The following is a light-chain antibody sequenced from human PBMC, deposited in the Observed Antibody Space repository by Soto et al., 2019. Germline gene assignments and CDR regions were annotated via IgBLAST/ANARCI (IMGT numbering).Light chain of an antibody. CDR3: QKYNSALGT. CDR1: QGISNY. J-gene: IGKJ5*01. Sequence: DIQMTQSPSSLSASVGDRVTITCRASQGISNYLAWYQQKPGKVPKLLIYAASTLQSGVPSRFSGSGSGTDFTLTISSLQPGDVATYYCQKYNSALGTFGQGTRLEIK. V-gene: IGKV1-27*01. CDR2: AAS.